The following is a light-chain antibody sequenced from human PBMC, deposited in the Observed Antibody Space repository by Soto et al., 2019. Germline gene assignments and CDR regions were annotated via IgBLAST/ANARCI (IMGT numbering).Light chain of an antibody. CDR1: TSDVAIYNL. CDR3: CTYAGGVL. Sequence: QSVLTQPASVSGSPGQSITISCTGTTSDVAIYNLLSWYQQPPGQAPKLMIYEGSKRPSGVSSRFSGSTSGDTASLTISGLQAEDEADYYCCTYAGGVLFGGGTKLTVL. V-gene: IGLV2-23*01. J-gene: IGLJ2*01. CDR2: EGS.